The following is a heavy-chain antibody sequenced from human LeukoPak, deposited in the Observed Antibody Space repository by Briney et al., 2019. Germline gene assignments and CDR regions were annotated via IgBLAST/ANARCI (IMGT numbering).Heavy chain of an antibody. CDR1: GFIFRDFS. Sequence: GGSLRLSCSVSGFIFRDFSMSWVRQAPGKGLEWVAKMNEYGSEIFYVDSVKGRFTISRDNGKDSLYLQMNRLRAEDTAVYYCARPRGCGSSRCNNFDYWGQGTLVTVSS. V-gene: IGHV3-7*01. CDR3: ARPRGCGSSRCNNFDY. CDR2: MNEYGSEI. D-gene: IGHD2-2*01. J-gene: IGHJ4*02.